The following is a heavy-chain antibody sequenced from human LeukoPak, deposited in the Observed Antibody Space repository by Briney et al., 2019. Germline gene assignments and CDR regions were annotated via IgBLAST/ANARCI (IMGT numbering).Heavy chain of an antibody. CDR2: IGYDGSNK. CDR3: ARDGQTDSYYYYYGMDV. Sequence: PGGSLRLSCAASGFTFSSYGMHWVRQAPGKGLEWGAVIGYDGSNKYYADSVKGRFTISRDNSKNTLYLQMNSLRAEDTAVYYCARDGQTDSYYYYYGMDVWGQGTTVTVSS. CDR1: GFTFSSYG. D-gene: IGHD1-1*01. J-gene: IGHJ6*02. V-gene: IGHV3-33*01.